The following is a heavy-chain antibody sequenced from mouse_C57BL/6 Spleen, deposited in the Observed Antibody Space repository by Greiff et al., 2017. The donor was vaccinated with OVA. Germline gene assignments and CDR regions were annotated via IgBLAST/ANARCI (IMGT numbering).Heavy chain of an antibody. D-gene: IGHD1-1*01. CDR3: ARGSITTEYFDV. CDR1: GYTFTSYG. J-gene: IGHJ1*03. V-gene: IGHV1-81*01. Sequence: VQLQQSGAELARPGASVKLSCKASGYTFTSYGISWVKQRTGQGLEWIGEIYPRSGNTYYNEKFKGKATLTADKSSSTAYMELRSLTSEDSAVYFCARGSITTEYFDVWGTGTTVTVSS. CDR2: IYPRSGNT.